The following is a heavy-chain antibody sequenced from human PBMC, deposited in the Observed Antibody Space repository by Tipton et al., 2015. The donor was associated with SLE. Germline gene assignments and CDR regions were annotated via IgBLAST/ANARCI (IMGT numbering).Heavy chain of an antibody. J-gene: IGHJ3*02. CDR1: GGSISIGNYF. Sequence: TLSLTCTVSGGSISIGNYFWTWLRPPAGKGTEWSGRAMINGNSNYNPSLKSRVTISIDTSKNQFSLRLISVTAPDTAVYYCARESIWGQGTMVTVSS. V-gene: IGHV4-61*02. CDR2: AMINGNS. CDR3: ARESI.